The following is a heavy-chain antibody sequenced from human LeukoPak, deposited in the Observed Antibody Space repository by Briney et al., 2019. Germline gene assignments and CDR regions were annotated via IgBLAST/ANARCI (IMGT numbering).Heavy chain of an antibody. V-gene: IGHV1-8*01. D-gene: IGHD1-26*01. CDR3: ARVGGATSHYYYMDV. Sequence: ASVKVSRKASGYTFTSYDINWVRQATGQGLEWMGWMNPNSGNTGYAQKFQGRVTMTRNTSISTAYMELSSLRSEDTAVYYCARVGGATSHYYYMDVWGKGTTVTVSS. J-gene: IGHJ6*03. CDR2: MNPNSGNT. CDR1: GYTFTSYD.